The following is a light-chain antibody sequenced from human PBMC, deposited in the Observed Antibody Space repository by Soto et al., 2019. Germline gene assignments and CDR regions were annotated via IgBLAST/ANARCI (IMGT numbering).Light chain of an antibody. Sequence: DIVLTQSPGTLSLSPGERATLSCRASQSVGSFLAWYQQKPGQAPRLLIYDASNRATGIPDRFSGSGSGTEFTLTISRLEPEDFAVYYCQHYDNSPITFGQGTRLEIK. J-gene: IGKJ5*01. CDR2: DAS. CDR1: QSVGSF. CDR3: QHYDNSPIT. V-gene: IGKV3-20*01.